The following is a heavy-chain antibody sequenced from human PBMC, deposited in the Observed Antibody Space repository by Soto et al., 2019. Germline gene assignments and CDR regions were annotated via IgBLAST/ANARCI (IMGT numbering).Heavy chain of an antibody. J-gene: IGHJ4*02. CDR1: GGSISSYY. CDR2: VYTSRST. V-gene: IGHV4-4*07. D-gene: IGHD2-21*02. Sequence: SETLSLTCTVSGGSISSYYWRWIRPPAGKGLEWMGRVYTSRSTNYNHSLKSQVTMSVYTSKNQCSLKLSSVTAADTAVYYCARAKDLAYCGGDCSARPATDDYWGQGTRVP. CDR3: ARAKDLAYCGGDCSARPATDDY.